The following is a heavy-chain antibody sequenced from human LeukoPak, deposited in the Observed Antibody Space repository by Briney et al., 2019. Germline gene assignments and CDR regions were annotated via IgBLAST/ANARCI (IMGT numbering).Heavy chain of an antibody. V-gene: IGHV4-59*08. CDR3: ARHGGGWSFDY. J-gene: IGHJ4*02. Sequence: SETLSLTCTVSGASISSYYWSWIRQPPGMGLEWIAYIYDSGSTNYNPSLKSRVTTSVDTSKNQFSLMLSSVTAADTAVYFCARHGGGWSFDYWGQGTLVTVSS. CDR1: GASISSYY. D-gene: IGHD6-19*01. CDR2: IYDSGST.